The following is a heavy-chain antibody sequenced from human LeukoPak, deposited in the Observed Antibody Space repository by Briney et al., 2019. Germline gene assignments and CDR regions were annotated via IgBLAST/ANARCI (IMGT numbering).Heavy chain of an antibody. CDR3: AKDKGKYSGYDYFYFDY. D-gene: IGHD5-12*01. CDR1: GFTFDDYA. V-gene: IGHV3-9*01. Sequence: GGSLRLSCAASGFTFDDYAMHWVRQAPGKGLEWVSGISWNSGSIGYADSVKGRFTISRDNAKSSLYLQMNSLRAEDTALYYCAKDKGKYSGYDYFYFDYWGQGTLVTVSS. J-gene: IGHJ4*02. CDR2: ISWNSGSI.